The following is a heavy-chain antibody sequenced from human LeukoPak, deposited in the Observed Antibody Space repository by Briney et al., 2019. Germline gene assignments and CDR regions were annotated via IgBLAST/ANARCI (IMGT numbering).Heavy chain of an antibody. CDR1: GFTFSTYI. J-gene: IGHJ1*01. V-gene: IGHV3-48*02. Sequence: GGSLRLSCVASGFTFSTYIMNWVRQAPGKGLEWVSYISSDSTTMNYADSVRGRFIISRDNAKSSLFLQMNSLRDEVTAVYYCARGAATTGGYFQHCGPGTLVTVSS. D-gene: IGHD1-1*01. CDR3: ARGAATTGGYFQH. CDR2: ISSDSTTM.